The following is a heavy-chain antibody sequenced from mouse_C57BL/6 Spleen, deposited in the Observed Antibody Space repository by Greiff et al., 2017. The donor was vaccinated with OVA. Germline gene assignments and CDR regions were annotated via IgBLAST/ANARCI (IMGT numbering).Heavy chain of an antibody. V-gene: IGHV1-82*01. CDR1: GYAFSSSW. Sequence: VKLMESGPELVKPGASVKISCKASGYAFSSSWMNWVKQRPGKGLEWIGRIYSGDGDTNYNVKFKGKATLTADKSSSTAYMQLCSLTSEDSAVYICAKDYYSNCAMDYWGQGTSVTVSS. J-gene: IGHJ4*01. CDR3: AKDYYSNCAMDY. CDR2: IYSGDGDT. D-gene: IGHD2-5*01.